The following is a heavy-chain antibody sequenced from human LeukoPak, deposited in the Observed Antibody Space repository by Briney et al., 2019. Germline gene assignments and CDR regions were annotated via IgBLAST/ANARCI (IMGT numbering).Heavy chain of an antibody. CDR1: GFTFSSYG. J-gene: IGHJ1*01. V-gene: IGHV3-33*01. D-gene: IGHD1-26*01. Sequence: GGSLRLSCAASGFTFSSYGMHWVRQAPGKGLEWVAVIWYDGSNKYYADSVKGRFTISRDNSKNTLYLQMNSLRAEDTAVYYCARDQIRGGSYSGPDEYFQHWGQGTLVTVSS. CDR2: IWYDGSNK. CDR3: ARDQIRGGSYSGPDEYFQH.